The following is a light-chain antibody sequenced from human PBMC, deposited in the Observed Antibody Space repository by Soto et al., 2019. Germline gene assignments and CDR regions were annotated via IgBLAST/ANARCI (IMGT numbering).Light chain of an antibody. CDR1: QSVSSY. J-gene: IGKJ4*01. CDR3: QQRSNWPFLT. CDR2: DAS. Sequence: EIVLTQSPATLSLSPGERATLSCRASQSVSSYLAWYQQKPGQAPRLLIYDASTRASGIPARFSGSGSGTDVTLTISSLEPEDFAVYYCQQRSNWPFLTFGGGTKVEIK. V-gene: IGKV3-11*01.